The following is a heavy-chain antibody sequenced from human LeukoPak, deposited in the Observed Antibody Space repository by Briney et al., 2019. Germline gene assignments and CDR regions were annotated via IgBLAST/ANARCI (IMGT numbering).Heavy chain of an antibody. CDR3: ARVRSIGRGRTTTGADC. J-gene: IGHJ4*02. CDR1: GYTFTSYD. V-gene: IGHV1-8*01. CDR2: MNPNSGNT. D-gene: IGHD1-1*01. Sequence: ASVKVSCKASGYTFTSYDINWVRQATGQGLEWMGWMNPNSGNTGYAQKFQGRVTMTRNTSISTAYMELSSLRSEDTAVYYCARVRSIGRGRTTTGADCWGQGTLVTVS.